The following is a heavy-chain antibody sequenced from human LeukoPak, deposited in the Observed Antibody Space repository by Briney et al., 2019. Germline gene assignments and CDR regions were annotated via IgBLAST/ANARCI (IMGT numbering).Heavy chain of an antibody. CDR2: IYSGGST. CDR1: GFTVSSNY. Sequence: GGSLRLSCAASGFTVSSNYMSWVRQAPGKGLEWVSVIYSGGSTYYADSVKGRFTISRDNSKNTLYLQMNSLRAEDTAVYYCAKVAWYYDSSGCLDYWGQGTLVTVSS. D-gene: IGHD3-22*01. V-gene: IGHV3-53*01. CDR3: AKVAWYYDSSGCLDY. J-gene: IGHJ4*02.